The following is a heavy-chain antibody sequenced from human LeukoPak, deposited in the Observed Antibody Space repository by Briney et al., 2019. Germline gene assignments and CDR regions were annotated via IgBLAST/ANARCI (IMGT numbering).Heavy chain of an antibody. Sequence: SSETLSLTCTVSGGSISISNYNWGWIRQPPGKGLEWIGSIYYSGNTYYNPSLKSRVTISVDTSKNQFSLELSSVTAADTAVYYCARHYHIHLVDDNWGQGTLVTVSS. CDR1: GGSISISNYN. J-gene: IGHJ4*02. CDR3: ARHYHIHLVDDN. D-gene: IGHD2-21*01. CDR2: IYYSGNT. V-gene: IGHV4-39*01.